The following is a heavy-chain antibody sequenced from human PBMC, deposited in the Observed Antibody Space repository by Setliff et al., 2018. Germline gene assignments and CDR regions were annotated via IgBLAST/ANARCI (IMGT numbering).Heavy chain of an antibody. J-gene: IGHJ5*02. V-gene: IGHV1-3*01. Sequence: ASVKVSCKASGYTSTSYAMHWVRQAPGQRLEWMGWINAGNGNTKYSQKFQGRVTITRDTSASTAYMELSSLRSEDTAVYYCARVPVVGATKLYWFDPWGQGTLVTVSS. CDR1: GYTSTSYA. CDR3: ARVPVVGATKLYWFDP. CDR2: INAGNGNT. D-gene: IGHD1-26*01.